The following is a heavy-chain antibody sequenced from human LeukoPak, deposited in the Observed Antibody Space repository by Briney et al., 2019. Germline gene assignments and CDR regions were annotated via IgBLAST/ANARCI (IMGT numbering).Heavy chain of an antibody. D-gene: IGHD1-26*01. CDR2: INSNGDDT. CDR1: GFTFSHYS. Sequence: GGALRLSCAASGFTFSHYSRHWVRQAPGKGLECVSAINSNGDDTYYVNSVKGRFTISRDNSKNTLYLQMGSLRAEDMAIYYCARDPGRSPDYWGQGTLVTVS. V-gene: IGHV3-64*01. J-gene: IGHJ4*02. CDR3: ARDPGRSPDY.